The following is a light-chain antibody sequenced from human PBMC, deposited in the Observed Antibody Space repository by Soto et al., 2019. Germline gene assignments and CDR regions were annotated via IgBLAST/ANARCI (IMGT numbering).Light chain of an antibody. CDR2: GAS. V-gene: IGKV3-20*01. CDR3: QHGGCSSLLT. J-gene: IGKJ3*01. CDR1: QSVGSSY. Sequence: EIVLTQSPGTLSLSPGERATLSCRASQSVGSSYLAWYQQKPGQTPRLLIYGASSRATGIPDRFSGSGSGSDFALTISRLEPEDVAVYYCQHGGCSSLLTVGRGTKVDIK.